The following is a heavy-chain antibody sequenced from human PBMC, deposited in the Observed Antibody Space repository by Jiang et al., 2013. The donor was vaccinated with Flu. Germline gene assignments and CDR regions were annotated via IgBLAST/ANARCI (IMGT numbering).Heavy chain of an antibody. V-gene: IGHV6-1*01. CDR2: TYYRSKWYN. J-gene: IGHJ4*02. Sequence: TSQTLSLTCAISGDSVPSNSAAWNWIRQSPSRGLEWLGRTYYRSKWYNDYAVSVKSRITINPDASKNQFSLQLNSVTPEDTAVYYCARDQAGYSSGWSGGWAYYFDYWGQGTLVTVSS. D-gene: IGHD6-19*01. CDR3: ARDQAGYSSGWSGGWAYYFDY. CDR1: GDSVPSNSAA.